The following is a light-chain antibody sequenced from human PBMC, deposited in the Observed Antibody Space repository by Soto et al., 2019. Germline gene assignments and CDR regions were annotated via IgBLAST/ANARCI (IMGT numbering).Light chain of an antibody. Sequence: NVLTHSPGTLSFSPGDIASLSFRASQSVSNNYLAWHQQRPGQAPRLLIFGASNRATGVPDRFTGSASGTDFTLTISRLQPEDFALYFCQQYASSPVTFGGGTKVDIK. CDR1: QSVSNNY. J-gene: IGKJ4*01. CDR3: QQYASSPVT. V-gene: IGKV3-20*01. CDR2: GAS.